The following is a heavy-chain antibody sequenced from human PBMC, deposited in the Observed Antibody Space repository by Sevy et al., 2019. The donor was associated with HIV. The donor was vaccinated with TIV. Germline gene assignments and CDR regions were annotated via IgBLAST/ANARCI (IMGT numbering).Heavy chain of an antibody. CDR1: GFTFSSYG. D-gene: IGHD3-22*01. CDR3: AKDQYDSSGRDAFDI. CDR2: IWYDGSNK. J-gene: IGHJ3*02. Sequence: GGSLRLSCAASGFTFSSYGMHWVRQAPGKGLEWVAVIWYDGSNKYYADSVKGRFTISRDNFKNTLYLQMNSLRAEDTAVYYGAKDQYDSSGRDAFDIWGQGTMVTVSS. V-gene: IGHV3-33*06.